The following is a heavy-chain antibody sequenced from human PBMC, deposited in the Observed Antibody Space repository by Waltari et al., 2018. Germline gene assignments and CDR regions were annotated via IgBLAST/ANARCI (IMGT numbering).Heavy chain of an antibody. D-gene: IGHD2-2*01. CDR2: IYYTGNA. CDR3: ARHTDGCTSISCYNDAFDI. Sequence: QLQLQESGPGLMKPSETLSLTCTVSGGSISSSSYYWGWIRRPPGKGLVWIGSIYYTGNAYYNPALRSRVTISIDTSKNHFSLKLSSVTAADTAVYYCARHTDGCTSISCYNDAFDIWGQGTMVSVSS. V-gene: IGHV4-39*01. CDR1: GGSISSSSYY. J-gene: IGHJ3*02.